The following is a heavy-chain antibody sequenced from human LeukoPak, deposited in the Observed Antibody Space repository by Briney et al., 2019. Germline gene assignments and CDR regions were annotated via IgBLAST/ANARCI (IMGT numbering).Heavy chain of an antibody. CDR2: IYDSGST. CDR3: ARGTQMWSPTVPFDY. Sequence: SETLSLTCTVSGYSISSGYYWGWIRQPPGKGLEWIGSIYDSGSTYYNPSLKSRVTISVDTTKNQFSLKMSTVTAADTTVYYCARGTQMWSPTVPFDYWGQGTLVTVSS. J-gene: IGHJ4*02. V-gene: IGHV4-38-2*02. CDR1: GYSISSGYY. D-gene: IGHD2-21*01.